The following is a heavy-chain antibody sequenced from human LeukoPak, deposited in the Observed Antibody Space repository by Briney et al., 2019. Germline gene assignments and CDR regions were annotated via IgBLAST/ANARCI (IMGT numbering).Heavy chain of an antibody. CDR1: GFTFSSYG. D-gene: IGHD6-13*01. Sequence: GGSLRLSCAASGFTFSSYGMHWVRQAPGKGLEWVAFIRYDGSNKYYADSVKGRFTISRDNSKNTLYLQMNSLRAEDTAVYYCARGLSSSRYKANYYYMDVWGKGTTVTVSS. V-gene: IGHV3-30*02. CDR3: ARGLSSSRYKANYYYMDV. CDR2: IRYDGSNK. J-gene: IGHJ6*03.